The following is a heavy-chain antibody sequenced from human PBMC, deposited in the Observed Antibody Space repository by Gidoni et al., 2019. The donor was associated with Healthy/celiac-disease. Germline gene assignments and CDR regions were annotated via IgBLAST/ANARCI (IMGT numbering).Heavy chain of an antibody. CDR3: ARDLDRGMGCDY. Sequence: QVQLVQSGAEVKKPGAAVKVYCKASGYTFPSYGISWGRQAPGQGLEWMGWLSAYNGNTNYAQHLQGRVTMTTDTSTSTAYMELRSLRSDDTAVYYCARDLDRGMGCDYWGQGTLVTVSS. V-gene: IGHV1-18*01. J-gene: IGHJ4*02. D-gene: IGHD3-10*01. CDR1: GYTFPSYG. CDR2: LSAYNGNT.